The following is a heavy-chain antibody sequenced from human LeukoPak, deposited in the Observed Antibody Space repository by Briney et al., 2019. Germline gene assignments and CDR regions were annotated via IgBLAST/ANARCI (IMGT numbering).Heavy chain of an antibody. J-gene: IGHJ6*02. CDR3: ARQGAAAGDYYYGMDV. D-gene: IGHD6-13*01. CDR1: GGSISSYY. Sequence: SETLSLTCTVSGGSISSYYWSWIRQPPGKGLEWIGYIYYSGSTNYNPSLKSRVTISVDTSKNQFSRKLSSVTAADTAVYYCARQGAAAGDYYYGMDVWGQGTTVTVSS. CDR2: IYYSGST. V-gene: IGHV4-59*08.